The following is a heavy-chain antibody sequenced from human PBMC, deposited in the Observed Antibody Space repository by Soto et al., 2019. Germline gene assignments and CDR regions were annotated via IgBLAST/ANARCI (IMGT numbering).Heavy chain of an antibody. D-gene: IGHD2-21*02. CDR1: GYTFTSYA. Sequence: GASVKVSCKASGYTFTSYAMHWVRQAPGQRLEWMGWINAGNGNTKYSQKSQGRVTITRDTSASTAYMELSSLRSEDTAVYYCARVGRYCGGDCYSYYYYGMDVWGQGTTVTVSS. CDR3: ARVGRYCGGDCYSYYYYGMDV. CDR2: INAGNGNT. J-gene: IGHJ6*02. V-gene: IGHV1-3*01.